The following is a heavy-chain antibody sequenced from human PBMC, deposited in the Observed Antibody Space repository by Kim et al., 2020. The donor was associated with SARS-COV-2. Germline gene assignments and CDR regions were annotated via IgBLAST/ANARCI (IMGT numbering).Heavy chain of an antibody. D-gene: IGHD3-10*01. CDR3: ARDRGWSGDV. V-gene: IGHV1-46*01. J-gene: IGHJ6*02. Sequence: STSYAQKFQGRVTMTRDTSTSTVYMELSSLRSEDTAVYYCARDRGWSGDVWGQGTTVTVSS. CDR2: ST.